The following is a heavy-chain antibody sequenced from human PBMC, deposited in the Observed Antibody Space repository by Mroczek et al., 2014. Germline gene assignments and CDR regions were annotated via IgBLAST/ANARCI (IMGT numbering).Heavy chain of an antibody. CDR3: ASPNYYDSSGYGLQSGSAFDI. V-gene: IGHV4-31*03. CDR2: IYYSGST. D-gene: IGHD3-22*01. J-gene: IGHJ3*02. Sequence: QVQLQESGPGLVKPSQTLSLTCTVSGGSISSGGYYWSWIRQHPGKGLEWIGYIYYSGSTYYNPSLKSRVTISVDTSKNQFSLKLSSVTAADTAVYYCASPNYYDSSGYGLQSGSAFDIWGQGTMVTVSS. CDR1: GGSISSGGYY.